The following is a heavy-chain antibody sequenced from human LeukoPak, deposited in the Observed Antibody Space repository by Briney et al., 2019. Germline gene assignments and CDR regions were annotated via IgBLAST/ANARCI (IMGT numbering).Heavy chain of an antibody. CDR3: AKDPVGDILTGPDY. CDR1: GFTFDDYA. CDR2: ISWNSGSI. D-gene: IGHD3-9*01. J-gene: IGHJ4*02. Sequence: PGGSLRLSCAASGFTFDDYAMHWVRQAPGKGLEWVSGISWNSGSIGYADSVKGRFTIPRDNAKNSLYLQMNSLRAEDTALYYCAKDPVGDILTGPDYWGQGTLVTVSS. V-gene: IGHV3-9*01.